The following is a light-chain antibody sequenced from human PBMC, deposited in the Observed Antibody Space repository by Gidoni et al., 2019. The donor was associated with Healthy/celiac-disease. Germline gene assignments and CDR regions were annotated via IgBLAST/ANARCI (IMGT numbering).Light chain of an antibody. CDR2: DAS. CDR3: QQYGSSPRT. Sequence: IVLTQSPATRSLSPGERATRSCGASQRVSSSYLAWYQQKPGLAPRLLIYDASSRATGIPDRFSGSGSGTDFTLTISRLEPEDFAVYYCQQYGSSPRTFGQGTKLEIK. V-gene: IGKV3D-20*01. J-gene: IGKJ2*02. CDR1: QRVSSSY.